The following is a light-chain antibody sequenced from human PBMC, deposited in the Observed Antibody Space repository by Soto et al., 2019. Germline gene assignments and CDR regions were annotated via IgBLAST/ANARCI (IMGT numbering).Light chain of an antibody. V-gene: IGLV2-14*01. J-gene: IGLJ1*01. CDR1: SSDVGTYNY. CDR3: SSYTSSSTYV. CDR2: EVS. Sequence: QSALTQPASVSGSPGQSITISCTGTSSDVGTYNYVSWNQQHPGKAPKLMIYEVSNRPSGVSNRFSGSKSGNTASLTISGLQAQDEAAYYCSSYTSSSTYVLGNGTKVTVL.